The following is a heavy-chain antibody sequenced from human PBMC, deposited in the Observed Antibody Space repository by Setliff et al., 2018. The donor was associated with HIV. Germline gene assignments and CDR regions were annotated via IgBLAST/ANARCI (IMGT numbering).Heavy chain of an antibody. CDR1: GYTFTSYA. CDR3: ARDPGYKSTWYGVFDI. V-gene: IGHV1-3*01. J-gene: IGHJ3*02. Sequence: ASVKVSCKASGYTFTSYAMHWVRQAPGQRLEWMGWINAGNGNTKYSQEFQGRVTITRDTSASTAYMELSRLRSDDTAVYYCARDPGYKSTWYGVFDIWGQGTMVTVSS. D-gene: IGHD6-13*01. CDR2: INAGNGNT.